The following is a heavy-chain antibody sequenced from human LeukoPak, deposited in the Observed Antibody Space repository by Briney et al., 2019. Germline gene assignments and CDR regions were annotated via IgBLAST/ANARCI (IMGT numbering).Heavy chain of an antibody. Sequence: GGSLRLSCAASGFTFSSYYMTWVRQAPGKGLEWVATIKKDGSEEYFVESVKGRFTVSRDNAKNSLYLQMNALRVEDTAIYYCARGLHSFDFWGQGTMLTVSS. CDR1: GFTFSSYY. V-gene: IGHV3-7*01. CDR3: ARGLHSFDF. J-gene: IGHJ3*01. CDR2: IKKDGSEE.